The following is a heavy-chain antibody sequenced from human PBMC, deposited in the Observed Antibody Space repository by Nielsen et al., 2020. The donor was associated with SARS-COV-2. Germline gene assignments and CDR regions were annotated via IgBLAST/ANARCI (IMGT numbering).Heavy chain of an antibody. V-gene: IGHV5-51*01. J-gene: IGHJ4*02. CDR3: AGHKRSPRSGAEVRACDY. Sequence: GESLKISCKGSGYSFTSYWIGWVRQMPGKGLEWMGIIYPGDSDTRYSPSFQGQVTISADKSISTAYLQWSSLKASDTAMYHCAGHKRSPRSGAEVRACDYWGQGTLVTVSS. D-gene: IGHD1-14*01. CDR2: IYPGDSDT. CDR1: GYSFTSYW.